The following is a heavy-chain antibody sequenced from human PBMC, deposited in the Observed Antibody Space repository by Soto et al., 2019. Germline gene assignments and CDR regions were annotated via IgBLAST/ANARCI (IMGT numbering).Heavy chain of an antibody. Sequence: ASVKVSCKASGYTFTSYGISWVRPAPGQGLEWMGWISAYNGNTNYSQKLQGRVTMTTETSTSTAYMELRSLRSDDTAVYYCARARDNYYGSGGIEDWGQGTMVTVSS. J-gene: IGHJ4*02. CDR2: ISAYNGNT. D-gene: IGHD3-10*01. CDR3: ARARDNYYGSGGIED. CDR1: GYTFTSYG. V-gene: IGHV1-18*01.